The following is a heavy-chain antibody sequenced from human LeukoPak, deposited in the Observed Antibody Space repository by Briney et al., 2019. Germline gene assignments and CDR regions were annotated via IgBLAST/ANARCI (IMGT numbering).Heavy chain of an antibody. J-gene: IGHJ4*02. V-gene: IGHV3-30*02. D-gene: IGHD6-13*01. Sequence: PGGSLRLSCAASGFTFSSYGMHWVRQAPGKGLKWVAFIRYDGSNKYYADSVKGRFTISRDNSKNTLYLQMNSLRAEDTAVYYCAARIAAVPDYWGQGTLVTVSS. CDR2: IRYDGSNK. CDR1: GFTFSSYG. CDR3: AARIAAVPDY.